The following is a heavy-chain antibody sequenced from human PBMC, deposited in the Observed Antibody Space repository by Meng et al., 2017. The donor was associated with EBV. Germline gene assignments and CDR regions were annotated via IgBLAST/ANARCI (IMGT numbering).Heavy chain of an antibody. D-gene: IGHD6-13*01. CDR1: GGTFSSYA. CDR3: ARAEIAAAGRLDY. J-gene: IGHJ4*02. V-gene: IGHV1-69*06. Sequence: QVQVVEFGCEWKRPGSAVKVSCKASGGTFSSYAISWVRQAPGQGLEWMGGIIPIFGTANYAQKFQGRVTITADKSTSTAYMELSSLRSEDTAVYYCARAEIAAAGRLDYWGQGTLVTVSS. CDR2: IIPIFGTA.